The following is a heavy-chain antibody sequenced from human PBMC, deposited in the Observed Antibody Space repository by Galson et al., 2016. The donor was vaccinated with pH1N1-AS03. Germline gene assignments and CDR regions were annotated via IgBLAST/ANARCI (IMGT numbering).Heavy chain of an antibody. V-gene: IGHV3-15*01. CDR1: GFTFSNAW. J-gene: IGHJ6*02. CDR2: IKSKSDGGTT. CDR3: STDETFYYYYGMDV. Sequence: SLRLSCAASGFTFSNAWMTWVRQAPGKGLEWVGRIKSKSDGGTTDYAAPVKARFTISRDDSTNTLYLQMNSLKTEDTAVYYCSTDETFYYYYGMDVWGRGTTVTVSS.